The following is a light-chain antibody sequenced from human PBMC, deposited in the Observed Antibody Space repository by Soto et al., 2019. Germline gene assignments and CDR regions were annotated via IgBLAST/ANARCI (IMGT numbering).Light chain of an antibody. CDR3: QQGNSFPLT. Sequence: IQMTQSPSSVSASVGDRVTITCRASQDISTWLAWFQQNPGEAPRLLIYTASSLHSGVPSRFSGSGSGTDFTLTISSLQPEDFATYYCQQGNSFPLTFGGGTKVEIK. J-gene: IGKJ4*01. V-gene: IGKV1-12*01. CDR1: QDISTW. CDR2: TAS.